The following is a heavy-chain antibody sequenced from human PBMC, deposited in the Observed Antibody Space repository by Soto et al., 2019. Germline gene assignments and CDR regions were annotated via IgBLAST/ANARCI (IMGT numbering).Heavy chain of an antibody. CDR2: IYHSGST. Sequence: QLQLQESGSGLVKPSQTLSLTCAVSGGSISSGGYSWSWIRQPPGKGLEWIGYIYHSGSTYYNTSLKRRVTISVDRSKNQFSVKLSSVTAADTALYCCARGPFPSQDFDYWGQGTLVTVSS. CDR1: GGSISSGGYS. V-gene: IGHV4-30-2*01. J-gene: IGHJ4*02. CDR3: ARGPFPSQDFDY.